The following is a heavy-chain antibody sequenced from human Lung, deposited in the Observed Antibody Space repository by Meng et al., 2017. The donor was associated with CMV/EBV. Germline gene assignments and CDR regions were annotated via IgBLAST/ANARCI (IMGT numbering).Heavy chain of an antibody. V-gene: IGHV3-53*01. D-gene: IGHD6-13*01. CDR3: ARGLAADGIFDS. Sequence: GESLKISCAASGFTVRNTYMNWVRRAPGKGLEWVSTIYIGDTTYYTDSVKGRFTISRDTSKNTLYLQMNSLRVEGTAVYYCARGLAADGIFDSWGQGTRVTVSS. CDR1: GFTVRNTY. CDR2: IYIGDTT. J-gene: IGHJ4*02.